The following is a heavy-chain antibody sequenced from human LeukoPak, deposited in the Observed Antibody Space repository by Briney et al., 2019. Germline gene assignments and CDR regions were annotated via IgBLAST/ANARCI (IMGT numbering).Heavy chain of an antibody. Sequence: SEALSLTCTVSGGSINSGQYWGWIRQPPGTGLEWIGTIYYDGSSYYNPSLRSRVSIFVDLSRNQFSLQLASVTAADTAVYYCGRQLFCRGFGECPYYYIEVWGKGTTVTVSS. CDR1: GGSINSGQY. CDR3: GRQLFCRGFGECPYYYIEV. D-gene: IGHD3-3*01. V-gene: IGHV4-39*01. J-gene: IGHJ6*03. CDR2: IYYDGSS.